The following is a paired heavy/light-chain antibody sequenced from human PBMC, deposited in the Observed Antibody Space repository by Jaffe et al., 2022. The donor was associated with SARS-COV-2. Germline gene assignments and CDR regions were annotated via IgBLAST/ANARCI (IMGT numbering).Light chain of an antibody. CDR2: DDI. V-gene: IGLV3-21*02. Sequence: SYVLTQPPSMSVAPGQTASITCRGDNIAIKSVHWYRQKPGQAPVLVVFDDIERPSGIPERFSGSKSGNTATLTISRVEDGDEADYYCQVWDDYRVHYVVFGGGTKLTVL. J-gene: IGLJ2*01. CDR3: QVWDDYRVHYVV. CDR1: NIAIKS.
Heavy chain of an antibody. CDR2: INPNSGAT. CDR3: AREKRIQGQQLVAFEY. J-gene: IGHJ4*02. V-gene: IGHV1-2*02. Sequence: QVQLVQSGAEVKKPGASVRVSCKASGYTFIGSLIHWVRQAPGQGLEWMGWINPNSGATNFAQKFQGRVTLTRDTSINTSYMELSTLRFDDTAVYWCAREKRIQGQQLVAFEYWGQGTLVTVSS. D-gene: IGHD2-15*01. CDR1: GYTFIGSL.